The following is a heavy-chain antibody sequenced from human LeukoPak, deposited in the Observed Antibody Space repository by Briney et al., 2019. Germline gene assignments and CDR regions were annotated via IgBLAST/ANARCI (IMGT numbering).Heavy chain of an antibody. CDR2: MNPNSGNA. CDR1: GYTFNDHD. V-gene: IGHV1-8*01. D-gene: IGHD3-3*01. CDR3: AVEGTILVGDYY. Sequence: GASVKLSCKASGYTFNDHDMNWVRQATGQGLEWMGCMNPNSGNAGFADYFQGRVTITRNSSTSTAYMELSSLTSDDTAVYYCAVEGTILVGDYYWGQRNLVTASS. J-gene: IGHJ4*02.